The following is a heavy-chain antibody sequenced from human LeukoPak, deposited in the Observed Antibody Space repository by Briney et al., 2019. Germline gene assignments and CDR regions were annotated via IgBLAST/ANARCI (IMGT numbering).Heavy chain of an antibody. CDR2: IYYSGST. J-gene: IGHJ3*02. Sequence: SETLSLTCTVSGGSISSSSYYWGWIRQPPGKGPEWIGSIYYSGSTYYNPSLKSRVTISVDTSKNQFSLKLSSVTAADTAVYYCAGTYYYDSSGYSGTYHAFDIWGQGTMVTVSS. CDR3: AGTYYYDSSGYSGTYHAFDI. D-gene: IGHD3-22*01. V-gene: IGHV4-39*01. CDR1: GGSISSSSYY.